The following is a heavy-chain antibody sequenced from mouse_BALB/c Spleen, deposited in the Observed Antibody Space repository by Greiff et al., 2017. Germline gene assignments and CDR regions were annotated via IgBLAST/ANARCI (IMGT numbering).Heavy chain of an antibody. CDR2: IWAGGST. D-gene: IGHD4-1*02. CDR3: ASLNWEYYFDY. CDR1: GFSLTSYG. J-gene: IGHJ2*01. Sequence: VMLVESGPGLVAPSQSLSITCTVSGFSLTSYGVHWVRQPPGKGLEWLGVIWAGGSTNYNSALMSRLSISKDNSKSQVFLKMNSLQTDDTAMYYCASLNWEYYFDYWGQGTTLTVSS. V-gene: IGHV2-9*02.